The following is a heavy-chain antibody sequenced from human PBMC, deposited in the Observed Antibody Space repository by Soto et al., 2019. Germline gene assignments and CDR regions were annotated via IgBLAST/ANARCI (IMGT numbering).Heavy chain of an antibody. J-gene: IGHJ5*02. CDR2: ISSSSSYI. V-gene: IGHV3-21*01. CDR1: GFTFSSYS. CDR3: ASLDPAYYYDSSGYPTYNWFDP. Sequence: PGGSLRLSCAASGFTFSSYSMNWVRQAPGKGLEWVSSISSSSSYIYYADSVKGRFTISRDNAKNSLYLQMNSLRAEDTAVYYCASLDPAYYYDSSGYPTYNWFDPWGQGTLVTSPQ. D-gene: IGHD3-22*01.